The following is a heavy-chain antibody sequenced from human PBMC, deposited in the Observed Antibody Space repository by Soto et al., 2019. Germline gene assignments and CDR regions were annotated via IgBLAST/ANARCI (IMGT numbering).Heavy chain of an antibody. Sequence: ASETLSLTCTVSGGSVSSSSFYWSWIRQPPGKGLEWIGYIYYSGSTNYNPSLKSRVTISVDTSKNQFSLKLSSVTAADTAVYYCARDLYYGSGPLRPDPYYCYGMDVWGQGTTVTVSS. CDR1: GGSVSSSSFY. V-gene: IGHV4-61*01. CDR3: ARDLYYGSGPLRPDPYYCYGMDV. D-gene: IGHD3-10*01. J-gene: IGHJ6*02. CDR2: IYYSGST.